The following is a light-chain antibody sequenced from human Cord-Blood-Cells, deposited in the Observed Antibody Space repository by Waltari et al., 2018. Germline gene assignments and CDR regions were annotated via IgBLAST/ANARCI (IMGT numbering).Light chain of an antibody. CDR3: QQSYSTPT. J-gene: IGKJ1*01. CDR1: QSISSY. V-gene: IGKV1-39*01. Sequence: DIQMTQSPSSLSASVGDRVTITCRAGQSISSYVNWYQQKPGKSPKLLIYAASSLQSGVPSRFSGSGSGTDFTLTISSLHPEDFATYDRQQSYSTPTFGQVTKVEIK. CDR2: AAS.